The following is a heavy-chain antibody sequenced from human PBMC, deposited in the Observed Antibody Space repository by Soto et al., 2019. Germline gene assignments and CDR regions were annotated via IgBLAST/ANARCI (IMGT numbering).Heavy chain of an antibody. CDR1: GFSFSSYS. J-gene: IGHJ3*02. CDR2: ITGISNII. CDR3: ARDTAYGFDI. D-gene: IGHD4-17*01. V-gene: IGHV3-48*02. Sequence: GGSLRPSYASSGFSFSSYSMHWVRQAPGKGLEWISYITGISNIISYADSVQGRITISRDNAKTSVFLQMNSLRDDDTAIYYCARDTAYGFDIWGNGTMVTVSS.